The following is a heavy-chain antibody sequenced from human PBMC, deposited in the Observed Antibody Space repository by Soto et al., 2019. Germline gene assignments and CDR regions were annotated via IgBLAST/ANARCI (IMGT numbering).Heavy chain of an antibody. CDR1: GDSISSSGYS. Sequence: PSETLSLTCGVSGDSISSSGYSWNWIRQPPGKDLEWVGYIHHAGVTLSKPSLDSRVTISRDRSKNQFSLRLTAVTAADTAVYYCARGTSNYLGSPWFDSWGQGILVT. D-gene: IGHD3-10*01. J-gene: IGHJ5*01. CDR3: ARGTSNYLGSPWFDS. V-gene: IGHV4-30-2*01. CDR2: IHHAGVT.